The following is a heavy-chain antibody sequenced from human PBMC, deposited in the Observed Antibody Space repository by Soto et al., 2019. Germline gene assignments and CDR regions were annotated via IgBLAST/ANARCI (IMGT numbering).Heavy chain of an antibody. D-gene: IGHD5-18*01. CDR2: ISGSGGST. V-gene: IGHV3-23*01. Sequence: GGSLRLSCAASGFTFSSYAMSWVRQSPGKGLEWVSAISGSGGSTYYADSVKGRFTISRDNSKNTLYLQMNSLRAEDTAVYYCAKGGTAMVLFDYWGQGTLVTVSS. CDR1: GFTFSSYA. CDR3: AKGGTAMVLFDY. J-gene: IGHJ4*02.